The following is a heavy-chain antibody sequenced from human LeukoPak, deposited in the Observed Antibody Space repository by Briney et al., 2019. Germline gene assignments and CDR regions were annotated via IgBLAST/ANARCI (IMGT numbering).Heavy chain of an antibody. D-gene: IGHD6-13*01. Sequence: SVKVSCKASGGTFSSYAISWVRQAPGQGLGWMGRIIPILGIENYAQKFQGRVTITADKSTSTAYMELSSLRSEDTAVYYCASIAAAGTWFGRYYGMDVWGQGTTVTVSS. CDR2: IIPILGIE. V-gene: IGHV1-69*04. CDR3: ASIAAAGTWFGRYYGMDV. CDR1: GGTFSSYA. J-gene: IGHJ6*02.